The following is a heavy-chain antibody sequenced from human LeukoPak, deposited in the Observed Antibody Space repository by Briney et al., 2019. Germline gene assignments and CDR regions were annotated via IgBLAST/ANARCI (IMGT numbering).Heavy chain of an antibody. J-gene: IGHJ4*02. V-gene: IGHV3-21*01. CDR3: ARDSAMIVVGSFDY. CDR1: GFTFSSYS. D-gene: IGHD3-22*01. Sequence: GGSLRLSCAASGFTFSSYSMNWVRQAPGKGLEWFSSISSSSSYIYYADSVKGRFTISRDNAKNSLYLQMNSLRAEDTAVYYCARDSAMIVVGSFDYWGQGTLVTVSS. CDR2: ISSSSSYI.